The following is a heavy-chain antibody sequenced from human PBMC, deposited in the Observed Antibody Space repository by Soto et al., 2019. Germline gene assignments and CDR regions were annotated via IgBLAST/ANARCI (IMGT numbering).Heavy chain of an antibody. J-gene: IGHJ4*02. V-gene: IGHV3-30*03. CDR3: ATMERLFDY. CDR1: GFTFSDYG. CDR2: ISYDGSDK. Sequence: PGESLKISCAASGFTFSDYGMHWVRQAPGTGLEWVAVISYDGSDKYYADSVKGRFTISRDNSKNRLYLQMNSLRAEDTAVYYCATMERLFDYWGQGTLVTVSS. D-gene: IGHD3-3*01.